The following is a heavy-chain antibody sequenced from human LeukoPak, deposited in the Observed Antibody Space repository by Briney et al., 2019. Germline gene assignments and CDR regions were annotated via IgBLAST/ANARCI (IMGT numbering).Heavy chain of an antibody. CDR2: ISSSSSYI. Sequence: GGSLRLSCAASGFTFSSYSMNWVRQAPGKGLEWVSSISSSSSYIYYADSVKGRFTISRDNAKNSLYLQMNSLRAEDTAVYYCARDPVYCSSTSCYQTSNWSDPWGQGTLVTVSS. J-gene: IGHJ5*02. CDR3: ARDPVYCSSTSCYQTSNWSDP. V-gene: IGHV3-21*01. D-gene: IGHD2-2*01. CDR1: GFTFSSYS.